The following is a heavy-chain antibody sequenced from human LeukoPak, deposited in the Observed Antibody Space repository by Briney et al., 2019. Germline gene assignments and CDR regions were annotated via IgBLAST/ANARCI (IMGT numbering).Heavy chain of an antibody. D-gene: IGHD6-13*01. CDR1: GGTFSSYA. Sequence: SVKVSCKASGGTFSSYAISWVRQAPGQGLEWMGGIIPSFGTANYAQKFQGRVTITAEKSKSTAYMELSSLRSEDTAVYSCVKGPYSSSWYGPLYGMDVWGKGTTVTVSS. V-gene: IGHV1-69*06. CDR3: VKGPYSSSWYGPLYGMDV. CDR2: IIPSFGTA. J-gene: IGHJ6*04.